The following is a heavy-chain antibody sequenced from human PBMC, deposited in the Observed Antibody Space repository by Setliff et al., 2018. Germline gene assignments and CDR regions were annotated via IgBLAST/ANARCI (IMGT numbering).Heavy chain of an antibody. V-gene: IGHV4-34*01. Sequence: PSETLSLTCAVYGESFSGHYWSWIRQPPGKGLEWIGEINHSGSTNYNPSLKSRVTISVDTSKNQFSLKLSSVAAADTAVYYCARGLDVCGGGACYTDGPYYFDYWGLGTLVTVSS. CDR2: INHSGST. J-gene: IGHJ4*02. CDR1: GESFSGHY. CDR3: ARGLDVCGGGACYTDGPYYFDY. D-gene: IGHD2-21*02.